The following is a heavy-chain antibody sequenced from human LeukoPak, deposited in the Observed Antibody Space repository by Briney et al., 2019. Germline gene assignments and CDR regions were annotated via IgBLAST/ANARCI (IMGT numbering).Heavy chain of an antibody. V-gene: IGHV1-2*02. CDR2: INPNSGDT. Sequence: ASVKVSCKASGYIFTGYHMHWVRQAPGQGLEWMGWINPNSGDTNYAKKFQGRVTMTGDTSITTIYMELNRLISDDTAVYYCTRVGGGCRGHYWGQGALGTVS. D-gene: IGHD3-16*01. J-gene: IGHJ4*02. CDR1: GYIFTGYH. CDR3: TRVGGGCRGHY.